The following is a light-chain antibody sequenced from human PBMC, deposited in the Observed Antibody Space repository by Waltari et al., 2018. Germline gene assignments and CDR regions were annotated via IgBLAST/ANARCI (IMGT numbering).Light chain of an antibody. CDR1: QSVSRA. Sequence: EIVLTQSPGTLSLSLGERATVSCRASQSVSRALAWYQQKPGQAPRLLIYGASTRATGIPYRFSGSGSGTDFSLTISRLEPDDFAIYYCQHYFRLPVTFGQGTTVEI. J-gene: IGKJ1*01. V-gene: IGKV3-20*01. CDR3: QHYFRLPVT. CDR2: GAS.